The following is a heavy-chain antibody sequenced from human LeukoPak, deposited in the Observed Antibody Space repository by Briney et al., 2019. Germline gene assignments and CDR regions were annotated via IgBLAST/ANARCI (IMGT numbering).Heavy chain of an antibody. CDR1: GFSFSIYG. V-gene: IGHV3-23*01. Sequence: GGTLRLFCEASGFSFSIYGMSWVRQAPGKGLEWVSGISGSGGHTFYAEALTGRFTVSRDNSKHTLYLQMNSLRAEDTALYYCAKGGLRGGTYNDDFWGQGTLVTVSS. CDR2: ISGSGGHT. J-gene: IGHJ4*02. D-gene: IGHD3-16*01. CDR3: AKGGLRGGTYNDDF.